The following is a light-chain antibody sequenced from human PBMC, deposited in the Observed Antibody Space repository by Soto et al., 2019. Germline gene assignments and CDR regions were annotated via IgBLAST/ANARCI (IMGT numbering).Light chain of an antibody. Sequence: IEMTQSPLSLPVTPGEQASVSCRSSQSLMHSNGYNYLDWYLQKPGQSPQLLIYLGSNRASGDPDRFSRSEQGTEFTLKITKVESDDGGVSYCTQALQTQTFGQGTKVDI. CDR3: TQALQTQT. CDR1: QSLMHSNGYNY. CDR2: LGS. J-gene: IGKJ1*01. V-gene: IGKV2-28*01.